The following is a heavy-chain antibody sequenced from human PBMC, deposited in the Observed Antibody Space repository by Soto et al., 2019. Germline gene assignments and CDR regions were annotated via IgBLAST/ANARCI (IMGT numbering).Heavy chain of an antibody. CDR1: GGSITNTDW. Sequence: PSETLSLTCAVSGGSITNTDWWTWVRQPPGMGLEWVGDISLSGNTNYNPSLEGRAAISLDKSRNQFSLILNSVTAADTAVYYCASRCSSGHFWGQGTLVTVSS. J-gene: IGHJ4*02. CDR3: ASRCSSGHF. D-gene: IGHD2-2*01. V-gene: IGHV4-4*02. CDR2: ISLSGNT.